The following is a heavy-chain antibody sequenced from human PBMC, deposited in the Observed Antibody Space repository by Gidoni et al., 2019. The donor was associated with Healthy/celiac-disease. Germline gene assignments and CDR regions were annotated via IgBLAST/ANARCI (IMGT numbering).Heavy chain of an antibody. D-gene: IGHD3-10*01. V-gene: IGHV4-39*01. J-gene: IGHJ6*02. CDR3: ARRVRGINGMDV. Sequence: STYYNPSLKSRVTISVDTSKNQFSLKLSSVTAADTAVYYCARRVRGINGMDVWGQGTTVTVSS. CDR2: ST.